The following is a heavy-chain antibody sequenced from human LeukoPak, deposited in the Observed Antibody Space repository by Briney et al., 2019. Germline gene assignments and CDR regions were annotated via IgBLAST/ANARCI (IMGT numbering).Heavy chain of an antibody. CDR3: ARLIAVTGKVDYFDS. J-gene: IGHJ4*02. D-gene: IGHD6-19*01. Sequence: SETLSLTCTVSGGSISSYYWSWIRQPAGKGLEWIGRIYTSGSTNYNPSLKSRVTMSVDTSKNQFSLKLSYVTAADTAVYYCARLIAVTGKVDYFDSWGLGTLVTVSS. CDR2: IYTSGST. CDR1: GGSISSYY. V-gene: IGHV4-4*07.